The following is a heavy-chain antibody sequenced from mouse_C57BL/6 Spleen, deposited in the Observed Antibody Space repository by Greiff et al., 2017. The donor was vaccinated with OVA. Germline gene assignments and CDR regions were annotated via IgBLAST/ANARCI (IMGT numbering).Heavy chain of an antibody. CDR3: ARSRGYFDY. CDR2: IDPSDIET. CDR1: GYTFTIYW. J-gene: IGHJ2*01. Sequence: QVHLHHSGSYLVIPVSSVKLSCKASGYTFTIYWMHWVKQSPIQGLEWIGNIDPSDIETHYNQKFKDKATLTVDKSSSTAYMQLSSLTSEDSAVYYCARSRGYFDYWGQGTTLTVSS. V-gene: IGHV1-52*01.